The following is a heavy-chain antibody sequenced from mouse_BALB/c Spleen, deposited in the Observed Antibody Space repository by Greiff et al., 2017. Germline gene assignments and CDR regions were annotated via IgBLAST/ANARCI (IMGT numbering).Heavy chain of an antibody. CDR3: ARSARATYFDY. Sequence: EVMLVESGGGLVKPGGSLKLSCAASGFAFSSYDMSWVRQTPEKRLEWVAYISSGGGSTYYPDTVKGRFTISRDNAKNTLYLQMSSLKSEDTAMYYCARSARATYFDYWGQGTTLTVSS. D-gene: IGHD3-1*01. CDR1: GFAFSSYD. V-gene: IGHV5-12-1*01. CDR2: ISSGGGST. J-gene: IGHJ2*01.